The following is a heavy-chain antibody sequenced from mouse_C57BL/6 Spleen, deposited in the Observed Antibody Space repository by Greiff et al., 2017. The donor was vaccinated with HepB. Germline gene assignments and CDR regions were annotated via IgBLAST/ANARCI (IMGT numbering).Heavy chain of an antibody. CDR1: GFTFSDYY. J-gene: IGHJ4*01. CDR3: ARGEDYYAMDY. Sequence: VQLKESEGGLVQPGSSMKLSCTASGFTFSDYYMAWVRQVPEKGLEWVANINYDGSSTYYLDSLKSRFIISRDNAKNILYLQMSSLKSEDTATYYCARGEDYYAMDYWGQGTSVTVSS. V-gene: IGHV5-16*01. CDR2: INYDGSST.